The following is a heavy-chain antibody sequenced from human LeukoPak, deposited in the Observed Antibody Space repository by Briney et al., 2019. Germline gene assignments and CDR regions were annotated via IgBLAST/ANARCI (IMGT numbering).Heavy chain of an antibody. CDR2: IKQDGGEK. CDR1: GFTFSSYW. CDR3: ARHYDILTGAPSYYYGMDV. D-gene: IGHD3-9*01. Sequence: GGSLRLSCAASGFTFSSYWMSWVRQAPGKGLEWVANIKQDGGEKYYVDSVKGRFTISRDNAKNSLYLQMNSLRAEDTAVYYCARHYDILTGAPSYYYGMDVWGQGTTVTVSS. J-gene: IGHJ6*02. V-gene: IGHV3-7*01.